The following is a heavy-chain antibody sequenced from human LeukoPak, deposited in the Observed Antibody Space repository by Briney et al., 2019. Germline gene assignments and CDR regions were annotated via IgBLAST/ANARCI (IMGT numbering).Heavy chain of an antibody. CDR2: ISSSSTYI. D-gene: IGHD5-24*01. CDR3: AKGTRDGYMSP. Sequence: GGSLRLSCAASGFTFSSYGINWVRLAPGKGLEWVSSISSSSTYIYYADSVKGRFTISRDNAKNSLYLQMNSLRAEDTAVYYCAKGTRDGYMSPFGQGTLVTVSS. CDR1: GFTFSSYG. V-gene: IGHV3-21*01. J-gene: IGHJ5*02.